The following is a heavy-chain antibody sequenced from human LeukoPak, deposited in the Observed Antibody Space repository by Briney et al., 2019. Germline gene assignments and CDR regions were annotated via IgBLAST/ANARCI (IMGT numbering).Heavy chain of an antibody. J-gene: IGHJ4*02. Sequence: GGSLRLSCVASGFSFRSYGMHWVRQTPGKGLEWVAVVSYDGSNKYYADSVKGRFTISRDNSKNTLYLQMNSLRPEDTAVYYCAKDKLQLLVLDYFDYWGQGTLVTVFS. CDR1: GFSFRSYG. CDR3: AKDKLQLLVLDYFDY. V-gene: IGHV3-30*18. D-gene: IGHD1-7*01. CDR2: VSYDGSNK.